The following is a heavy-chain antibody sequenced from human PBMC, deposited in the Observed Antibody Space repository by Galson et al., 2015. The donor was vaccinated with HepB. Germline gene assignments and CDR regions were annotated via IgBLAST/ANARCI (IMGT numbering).Heavy chain of an antibody. CDR3: ATDGDSGHFVD. D-gene: IGHD3-22*01. Sequence: LRLSCAAYGFPVSSNYMSWVRQAPGKGLQWVSVIYSGGSTYFADSVKGRFTISRDSSKNTLYLQMNSLRAEDTAVYYCATDGDSGHFVDWGQGTLVTVSS. J-gene: IGHJ4*02. V-gene: IGHV3-66*01. CDR2: IYSGGST. CDR1: GFPVSSNY.